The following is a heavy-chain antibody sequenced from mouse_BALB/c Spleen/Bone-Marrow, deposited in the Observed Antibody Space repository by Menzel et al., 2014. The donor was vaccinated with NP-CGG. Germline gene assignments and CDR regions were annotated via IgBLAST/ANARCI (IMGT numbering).Heavy chain of an antibody. CDR3: TRSRRAMDY. CDR1: GYTFTSYY. V-gene: IGHV1S81*02. Sequence: QVQLKQSGAELVKPGASVKLSCEASGYTFTSYYMYWVKQRPGQGLEWIGEINPSNGGTNFNEKFKSKATLTVDKSSSTAYMQLSSLTSEDSAVYYCTRSRRAMDYWGQGTSVTVSS. CDR2: INPSNGGT. J-gene: IGHJ4*01. D-gene: IGHD2-12*01.